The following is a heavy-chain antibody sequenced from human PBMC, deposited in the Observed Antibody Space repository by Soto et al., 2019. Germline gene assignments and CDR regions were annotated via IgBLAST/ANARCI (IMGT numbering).Heavy chain of an antibody. CDR2: ISTYNGNT. Sequence: GASVKVSCKASGYTFTTSGISWVRQAPGQGLEWMGWISTYNGNTKYAQKLQGRVTMTTDASTSTAYMELRSLRSDDTAVYYCARVGASGSYGYWGQGTLVTVSS. V-gene: IGHV1-18*01. J-gene: IGHJ4*02. D-gene: IGHD1-26*01. CDR1: GYTFTTSG. CDR3: ARVGASGSYGY.